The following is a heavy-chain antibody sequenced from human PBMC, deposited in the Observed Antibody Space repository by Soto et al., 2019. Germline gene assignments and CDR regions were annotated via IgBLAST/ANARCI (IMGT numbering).Heavy chain of an antibody. V-gene: IGHV3-30*18. J-gene: IGHJ6*02. CDR3: AKRKLRYFDWSFMDV. Sequence: GSLRLSCAASGFTFSSYGMHWVRQAPGKGLEWVAVISYDGSNKYYADSVKGRFTISRDNSKNTLYLQMNSLRAEDTAVYYCAKRKLRYFDWSFMDVWGQGTTVTVSS. D-gene: IGHD3-9*01. CDR2: ISYDGSNK. CDR1: GFTFSSYG.